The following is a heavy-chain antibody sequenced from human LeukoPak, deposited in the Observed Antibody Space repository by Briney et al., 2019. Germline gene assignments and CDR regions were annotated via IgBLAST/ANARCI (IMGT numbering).Heavy chain of an antibody. D-gene: IGHD1-26*01. Sequence: ASVKVSCKASGYTFTGYYMHWVRQAPGQGLEWMGWINPNSGGTNYAQKFQGRVTMTRDTSISTAYMELSRLRPDDTAVYYCARDRGSYFSDAFDIWGRGTMVTVSS. CDR3: ARDRGSYFSDAFDI. V-gene: IGHV1-2*02. J-gene: IGHJ3*02. CDR1: GYTFTGYY. CDR2: INPNSGGT.